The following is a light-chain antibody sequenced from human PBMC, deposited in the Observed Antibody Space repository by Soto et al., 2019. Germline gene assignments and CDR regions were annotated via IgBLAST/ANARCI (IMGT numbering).Light chain of an antibody. CDR3: ETWDSNTHV. CDR2: LEGSGNY. J-gene: IGLJ1*01. V-gene: IGLV4-60*02. Sequence: QPVLTQSSSASASLGSSVKLTCTLSSGHSSYIIAWHQQQPGKAPRYLMKLEGSGNYNRESGVPDRFSGSSSGADRYLTISNLQFEDEADYYCETWDSNTHVFGTGTKLTVL. CDR1: SGHSSYI.